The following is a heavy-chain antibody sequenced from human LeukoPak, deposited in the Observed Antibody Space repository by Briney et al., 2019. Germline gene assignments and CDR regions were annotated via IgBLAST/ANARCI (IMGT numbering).Heavy chain of an antibody. D-gene: IGHD2-21*02. J-gene: IGHJ6*02. Sequence: SVKVSCKASGGTFSSYAISWVRQAPGQGLEWMGEIIPIFGTANYAQKFQGRVTITADESTSTAYMELSSLRSEDTAVYYCAGEHCGGDCYPAAYYYYGMDVWGQGTTVTVSS. CDR1: GGTFSSYA. CDR3: AGEHCGGDCYPAAYYYYGMDV. V-gene: IGHV1-69*13. CDR2: IIPIFGTA.